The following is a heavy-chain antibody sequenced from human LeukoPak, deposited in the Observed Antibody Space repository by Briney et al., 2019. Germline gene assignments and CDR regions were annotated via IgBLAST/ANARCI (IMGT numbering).Heavy chain of an antibody. D-gene: IGHD6-13*01. CDR1: GYTFTGYY. J-gene: IGHJ4*02. V-gene: IGHV1-2*02. CDR2: INPNSGGT. Sequence: ASVNVSCKSSGYTFTGYYMYWVRQAPGQGLEWVGWINPNSGGTNSAHKFQGRVTMPGDTSIRPANMELSRLRSDDTAVYYCARESMGSSSWYFREADYWGQGTLVTVSS. CDR3: ARESMGSSSWYFREADY.